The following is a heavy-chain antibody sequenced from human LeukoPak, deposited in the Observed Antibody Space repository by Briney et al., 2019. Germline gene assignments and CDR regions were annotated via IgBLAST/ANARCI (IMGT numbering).Heavy chain of an antibody. J-gene: IGHJ5*02. CDR1: GFTFSSYV. V-gene: IGHV3-23*01. CDR3: AKGGLSCSSSSCYSANNWFDP. D-gene: IGHD2-2*01. CDR2: ISGSGGHT. Sequence: GGPLRLSCAASGFTFSSYVMTWVRQAPGKGLEWVSAISGSGGHTYYADSVKGRFTISRDNSKNTLYLQMNSLRAEDTAVYYCAKGGLSCSSSSCYSANNWFDPWGQGTLVTVSS.